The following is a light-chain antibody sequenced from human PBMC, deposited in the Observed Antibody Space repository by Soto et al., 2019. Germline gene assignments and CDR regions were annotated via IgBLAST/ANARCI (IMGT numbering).Light chain of an antibody. J-gene: IGKJ1*01. CDR1: QGISSA. CDR3: QHFNSYPPWT. CDR2: DAS. Sequence: AIQLTQSPSSLSASVGDRVTITCRASQGISSALAWYQQTPGKAPKLLIYDASSSESGVTARFSGSGAGTDLTLTISSLHPEDFANYYCQHFNSYPPWTFCQGTKLE. V-gene: IGKV1-13*02.